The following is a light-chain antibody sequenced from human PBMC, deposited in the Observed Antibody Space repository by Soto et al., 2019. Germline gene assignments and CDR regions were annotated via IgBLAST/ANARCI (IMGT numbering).Light chain of an antibody. J-gene: IGKJ4*01. V-gene: IGKV3-11*01. CDR1: QSVYNY. CDR2: DAS. Sequence: EIVLTQSPATLSLSPGARATLSCRASQSVYNYLAWYQQKPGQAPRLLIYDASNRATGIPARFSGSGSGTDFTLTISSLEAEDFAVYYCQQRRSWPLTFGGGTKV. CDR3: QQRRSWPLT.